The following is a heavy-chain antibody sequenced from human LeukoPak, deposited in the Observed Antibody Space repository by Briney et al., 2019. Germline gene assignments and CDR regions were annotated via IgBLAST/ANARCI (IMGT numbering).Heavy chain of an antibody. Sequence: PGGSLRLSCAASGFSFRSCWMSWVRQAPGKGLEWVANIKEDGSEKYYVHSVKGRFTISRDNAKNALYLQMNSLRAEDTAVYYCARVAWPHYFDYWGQGTLVTVSS. CDR3: ARVAWPHYFDY. CDR1: GFSFRSCW. CDR2: IKEDGSEK. J-gene: IGHJ4*02. D-gene: IGHD2-21*01. V-gene: IGHV3-7*01.